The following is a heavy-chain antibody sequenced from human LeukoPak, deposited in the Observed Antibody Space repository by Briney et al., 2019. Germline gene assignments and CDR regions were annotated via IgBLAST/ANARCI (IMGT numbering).Heavy chain of an antibody. Sequence: SETLSLTCAVYGGSFSGYYWSWIRQPPGRGLEWIGEINHSGSTNYNPSLKSRVTISVDTSKNQFSLKLSSVTAADTAVYYCARGPRAVYGDRDYWGQGTLVTVSS. CDR1: GGSFSGYY. CDR2: INHSGST. CDR3: ARGPRAVYGDRDY. J-gene: IGHJ4*02. V-gene: IGHV4-34*01. D-gene: IGHD4-17*01.